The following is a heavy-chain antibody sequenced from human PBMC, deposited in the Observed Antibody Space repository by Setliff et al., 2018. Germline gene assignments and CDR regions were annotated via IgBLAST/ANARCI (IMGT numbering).Heavy chain of an antibody. CDR1: GYSISSGYY. CDR3: ARTNYYDSSTYFNWFDP. V-gene: IGHV4-38-2*01. J-gene: IGHJ5*02. Sequence: PSVTLSLTCAVSGYSISSGYYWGWIRQPPGKGLEWIGSIYHSGSTYYNPSLKSRVTMSVDTSKNQFSLKLSSVTAADTAVYYCARTNYYDSSTYFNWFDPWGQGTLVTVSS. D-gene: IGHD3-22*01. CDR2: IYHSGST.